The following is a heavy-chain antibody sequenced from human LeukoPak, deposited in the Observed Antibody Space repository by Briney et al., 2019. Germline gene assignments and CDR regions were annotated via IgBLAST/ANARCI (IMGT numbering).Heavy chain of an antibody. Sequence: GGSLRLSCAASGFTFSSYAMSWVRQAPGKGLEWVSSISGSGGSTYYADSVKGRFTISRDNSKNTLCLQMNSLRAEDTAVYSCAKDRGPGYSFDSWGQGTLVTVSS. CDR2: ISGSGGST. CDR1: GFTFSSYA. CDR3: AKDRGPGYSFDS. V-gene: IGHV3-23*01. D-gene: IGHD2-15*01. J-gene: IGHJ4*02.